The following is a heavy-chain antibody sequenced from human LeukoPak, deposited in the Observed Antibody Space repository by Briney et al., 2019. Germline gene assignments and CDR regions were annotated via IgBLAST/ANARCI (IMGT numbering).Heavy chain of an antibody. D-gene: IGHD2-15*01. Sequence: GGSLRLSCAASGFSFSAYWMTWVRQAPGTGLEWVANLNPAGSETYYVDPVKGRFSISRDNAKNLVYLQMNSLRAEDTAVYHCARFGYVAAVDVWGQGTPVTVSS. V-gene: IGHV3-7*01. CDR3: ARFGYVAAVDV. J-gene: IGHJ4*02. CDR2: LNPAGSET. CDR1: GFSFSAYW.